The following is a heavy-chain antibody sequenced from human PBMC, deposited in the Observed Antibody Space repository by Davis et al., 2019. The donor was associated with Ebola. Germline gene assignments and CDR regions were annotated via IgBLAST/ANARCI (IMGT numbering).Heavy chain of an antibody. Sequence: ETLSLTCAVSGGSISSSNWRSWIRQAPGKGLEWVSYISSSGSTIYYADSVKGRFTISRDNAKNSLYLQMNSLRDEDTAVYYCARDGGWLHCGGDCTLDYWGQGTLVTVSS. CDR3: ARDGGWLHCGGDCTLDY. V-gene: IGHV3-48*02. J-gene: IGHJ4*02. D-gene: IGHD2-21*01. CDR1: GGSISSSN. CDR2: ISSSGSTI.